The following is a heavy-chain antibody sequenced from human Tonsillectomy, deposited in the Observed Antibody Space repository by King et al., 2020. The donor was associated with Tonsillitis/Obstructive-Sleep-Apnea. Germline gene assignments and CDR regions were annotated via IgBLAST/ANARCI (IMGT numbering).Heavy chain of an antibody. J-gene: IGHJ4*02. CDR1: GFTFGDFG. CDR3: AVVRGTPWYYFDY. CDR2: IRSKAYGGTT. V-gene: IGHV3-49*04. Sequence: VQLVESGGGLVQPGRSLRLSCTASGFTFGDFGMSWVRQAPGKGLEWVGFIRSKAYGGTTEYAASVKGRSTISRDDSKSIAYLQMNSLKTEYTAVYSCAVVRGTPWYYFDYWGQGTLVTVSA. D-gene: IGHD3-10*02.